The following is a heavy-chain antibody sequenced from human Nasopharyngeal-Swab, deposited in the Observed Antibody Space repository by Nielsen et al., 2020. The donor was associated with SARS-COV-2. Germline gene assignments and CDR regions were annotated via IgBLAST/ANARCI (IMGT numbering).Heavy chain of an antibody. V-gene: IGHV3-23*01. CDR3: AKDDIRYCDGGSCLFDY. D-gene: IGHD2-15*01. CDR1: GFIFSSYA. CDR2: ISSSVDST. J-gene: IGHJ4*02. Sequence: GESLKISCAASGFIFSSYAMSWVRQAPGKGLEWVSGISSSVDSTYYADSVKGRFTISRDNSKNTLFLQMNSLRAEDTAVYYCAKDDIRYCDGGSCLFDYWGQGTLVTVSS.